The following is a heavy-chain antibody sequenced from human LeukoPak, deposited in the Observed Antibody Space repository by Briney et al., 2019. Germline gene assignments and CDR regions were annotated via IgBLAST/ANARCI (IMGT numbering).Heavy chain of an antibody. D-gene: IGHD1-1*01. CDR3: ARDLQLYFDY. Sequence: GGSLRLSCAASGFTFSSYGMHWVRQVPGKGLEWVAVIWYDGSNKYYADSVQGRFTISRDNSKNTLYLQMNSLRAEDTAVYYCARDLQLYFDYWGQGTLVTVSS. CDR1: GFTFSSYG. CDR2: IWYDGSNK. V-gene: IGHV3-33*08. J-gene: IGHJ4*02.